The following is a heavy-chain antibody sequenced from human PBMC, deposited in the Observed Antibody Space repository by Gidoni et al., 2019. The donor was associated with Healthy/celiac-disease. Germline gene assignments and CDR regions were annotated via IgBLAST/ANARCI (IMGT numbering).Heavy chain of an antibody. Sequence: QLQLQASGPGLVQPSETLSLTCTVSGGSISSSSYSWGWIRQPPGKGLEWIGSIYYSGSTYYNPSLKSRVNISVDTSKNQFSLKLSSVTAADTAVYYCARRIYYYDSSGYAPQAKEMYYFDYWGQGTLVTVSS. V-gene: IGHV4-39*01. CDR2: IYYSGST. D-gene: IGHD3-22*01. J-gene: IGHJ4*02. CDR3: ARRIYYYDSSGYAPQAKEMYYFDY. CDR1: GGSISSSSYS.